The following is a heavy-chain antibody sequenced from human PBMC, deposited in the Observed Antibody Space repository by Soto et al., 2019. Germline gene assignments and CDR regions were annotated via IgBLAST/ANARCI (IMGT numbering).Heavy chain of an antibody. D-gene: IGHD3-9*01. Sequence: SETLSLTCAVYGGTFSGYYWTWIRQPPGKGLEWIGEINHSGSTNYNPSLKSRVTISVDTSKNQFSLKLSSVTAADTAVYFCVISSNEPGIFIYPYDYWGLGTLVTVSS. CDR3: VISSNEPGIFIYPYDY. CDR1: GGTFSGYY. V-gene: IGHV4-34*08. J-gene: IGHJ4*02. CDR2: INHSGST.